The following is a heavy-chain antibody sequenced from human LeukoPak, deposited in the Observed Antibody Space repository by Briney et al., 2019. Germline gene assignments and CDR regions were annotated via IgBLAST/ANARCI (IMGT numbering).Heavy chain of an antibody. J-gene: IGHJ4*02. CDR3: ARWFAYGDTGSFDY. CDR2: IYYSGST. V-gene: IGHV4-59*01. D-gene: IGHD4-17*01. Sequence: SETLSLTCTVSGGSISSYYWSWIRQPPGKGLEWIGYIYYSGSTTYNTSLKSRVTISVDTSKNQFSLKLTSVTAADTAVYYCARWFAYGDTGSFDYWGQGTLVTVSS. CDR1: GGSISSYY.